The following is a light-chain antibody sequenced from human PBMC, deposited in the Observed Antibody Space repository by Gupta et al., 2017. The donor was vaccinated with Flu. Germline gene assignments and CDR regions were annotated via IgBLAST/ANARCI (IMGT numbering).Light chain of an antibody. J-gene: IGKJ2*01. CDR3: QQKSRYPYT. CDR1: QSIGYW. Sequence: DIQMTQSPSTLSASVGDRVTITCRASQSIGYWLAWYRQRPGKAPDLLIYKTSNLESGVPSRFSGSGSATEFTLTISSLQPDDFATYYCQQKSRYPYTFGQGTRVEIK. CDR2: KTS. V-gene: IGKV1-5*03.